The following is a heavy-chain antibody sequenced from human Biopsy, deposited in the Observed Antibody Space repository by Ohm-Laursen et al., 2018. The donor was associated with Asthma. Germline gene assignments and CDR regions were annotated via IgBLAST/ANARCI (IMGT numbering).Heavy chain of an antibody. V-gene: IGHV3-48*04. CDR3: AKVRSDWVITESFDY. D-gene: IGHD3-22*01. CDR1: GFTFSSYS. J-gene: IGHJ4*02. Sequence: LRLSCAASGFTFSSYSMNWVRQAPGKGLEWVSYISSSSSTIYYADSVKGRFTISRDNAKNSVFLHMDSLRPEDTAFYYCAKVRSDWVITESFDYWGQGVLVTVSS. CDR2: ISSSSSTI.